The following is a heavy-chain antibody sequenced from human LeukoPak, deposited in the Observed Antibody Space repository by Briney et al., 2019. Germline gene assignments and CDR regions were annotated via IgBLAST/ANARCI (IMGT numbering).Heavy chain of an antibody. CDR3: ARVLGYGDYYYDYMDV. V-gene: IGHV1-18*01. CDR1: GYTFTSYG. CDR2: ISAYNGNT. D-gene: IGHD4-17*01. J-gene: IGHJ6*03. Sequence: GASVKVSCKASGYTFTSYGISWVRQAPGQGLEWMGWISAYNGNTNYAQKLQGRVTMTTDTSTSTAYMELRSLRSDDTAVYYCARVLGYGDYYYDYMDVWGKGTTVTASS.